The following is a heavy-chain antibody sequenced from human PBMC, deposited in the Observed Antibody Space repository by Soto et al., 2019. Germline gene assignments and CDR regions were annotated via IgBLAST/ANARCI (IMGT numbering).Heavy chain of an antibody. D-gene: IGHD2-2*01. CDR3: ARSQGSSTSLEIYYYYYYGMDV. CDR1: GGTFSSYA. Sequence: QVQLVQSGAEVKKPGSSVKVSCKASGGTFSSYAISWVRQAPGQGLEWMGGIIPIPGTANYAQKFQGRVTITADEYTSTAYMGLSSLRSEDTAVYYCARSQGSSTSLEIYYYYYYGMDVWGQGTTVTVSS. V-gene: IGHV1-69*01. CDR2: IIPIPGTA. J-gene: IGHJ6*02.